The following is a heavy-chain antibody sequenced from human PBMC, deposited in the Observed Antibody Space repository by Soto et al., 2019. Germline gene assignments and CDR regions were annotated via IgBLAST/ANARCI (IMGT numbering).Heavy chain of an antibody. J-gene: IGHJ4*02. Sequence: QVHLQESGPGLVTPSQTLSLTCTVSGGSVTSDDYYWSWIRQPPGKGLEYIAYIYHRGITYYNPSLKSRVTISLDTSKNQFALHLTSVTAADTAVYYCARVQRASAMGHFDYWGQGTLVTVSS. V-gene: IGHV4-30-4*01. CDR3: ARVQRASAMGHFDY. D-gene: IGHD5-18*01. CDR1: GGSVTSDDYY. CDR2: IYHRGIT.